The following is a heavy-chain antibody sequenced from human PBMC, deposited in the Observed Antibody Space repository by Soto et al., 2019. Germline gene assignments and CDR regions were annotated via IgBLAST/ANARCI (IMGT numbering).Heavy chain of an antibody. Sequence: HPGGSLRLSCAASGLTFSSYAMSWVRQAPGKGLEWVSAISGSGGSTYYADSVKGRFTISRDNSKNTLYLQMNSLRAEDTAVYYCAKDQRAPLTPPSYWGQGTLVTVSS. CDR1: GLTFSSYA. D-gene: IGHD6-25*01. CDR2: ISGSGGST. J-gene: IGHJ4*02. CDR3: AKDQRAPLTPPSY. V-gene: IGHV3-23*01.